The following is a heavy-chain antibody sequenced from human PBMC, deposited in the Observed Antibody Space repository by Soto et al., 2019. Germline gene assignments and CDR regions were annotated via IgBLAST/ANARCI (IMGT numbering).Heavy chain of an antibody. D-gene: IGHD6-6*01. J-gene: IGHJ4*02. Sequence: GGSLRLSCAASGFTFSSYSMNWVRQAPGKGLEWVSSISSSSSYIYYADSVKGRFTISRDNAKNSLYLQMNSLRAEDTAVYYCARGPGSSSSRPEFDYWGQGTLVIAPQ. CDR3: ARGPGSSSSRPEFDY. V-gene: IGHV3-21*01. CDR2: ISSSSSYI. CDR1: GFTFSSYS.